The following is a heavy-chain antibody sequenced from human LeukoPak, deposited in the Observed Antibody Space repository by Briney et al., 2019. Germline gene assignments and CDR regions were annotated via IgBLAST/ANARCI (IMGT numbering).Heavy chain of an antibody. CDR3: AKGRVGSTGYYFDH. J-gene: IGHJ4*02. Sequence: GGSLRLSCAASGFTFSSYTMNWVRQAPGKGLEWVSAISGSGGSTYYADSVKGRFTISRDNSKNTLYLQMNSLRAEDTAVYYCAKGRVGSTGYYFDHWGQGTLVTVSS. V-gene: IGHV3-23*01. CDR2: ISGSGGST. D-gene: IGHD2-2*01. CDR1: GFTFSSYT.